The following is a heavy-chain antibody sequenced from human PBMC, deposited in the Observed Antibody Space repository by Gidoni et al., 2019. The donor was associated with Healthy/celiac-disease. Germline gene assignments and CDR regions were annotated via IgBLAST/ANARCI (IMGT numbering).Heavy chain of an antibody. CDR1: VFTFGDYA. Sequence: EVQLVDSGGGLAQPARSVRLSCTASVFTFGDYAISWFRQAPVKGLECVGFIRSKAYGGTTEYAASVKGRFTISRDDSKSIAYLQMNSLKTEDTAVYYCTRVPRITIFGVVSPDYWGQGTLVTVSS. J-gene: IGHJ4*02. V-gene: IGHV3-49*03. CDR2: IRSKAYGGTT. CDR3: TRVPRITIFGVVSPDY. D-gene: IGHD3-3*01.